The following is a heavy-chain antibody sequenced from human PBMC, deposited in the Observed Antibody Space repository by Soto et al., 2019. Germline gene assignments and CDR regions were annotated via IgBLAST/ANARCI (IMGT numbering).Heavy chain of an antibody. V-gene: IGHV1-2*02. CDR3: AQYCSSTSCYL. CDR1: GYTFTGYY. D-gene: IGHD2-2*01. CDR2: NNPNSGGT. Sequence: ASVKVSCKASGYTFTGYYMHWVRQAPGQGLEWMGWNNPNSGGTNYAQKFQGRVTMTRATSISTAYMELSRLRSDDTAVYYCAQYCSSTSCYLWGQGTTVTVSS. J-gene: IGHJ6*02.